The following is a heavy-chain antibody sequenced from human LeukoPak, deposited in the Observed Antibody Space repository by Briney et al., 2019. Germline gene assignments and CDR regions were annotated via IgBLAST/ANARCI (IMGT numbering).Heavy chain of an antibody. J-gene: IGHJ6*02. V-gene: IGHV4-61*01. CDR3: ARGRAAADYYYYYGMDV. Sequence: SETLSLTCTVSGGSVSSGSYYWSWIRQPPGKGLEWIGYIYYSGSTNYNPSLKSRVTISVDTSKNQFSLKLSSVTAADTAVYYCARGRAAADYYYYYGMDVWGQGTTVTVSS. CDR1: GGSVSSGSYY. D-gene: IGHD6-13*01. CDR2: IYYSGST.